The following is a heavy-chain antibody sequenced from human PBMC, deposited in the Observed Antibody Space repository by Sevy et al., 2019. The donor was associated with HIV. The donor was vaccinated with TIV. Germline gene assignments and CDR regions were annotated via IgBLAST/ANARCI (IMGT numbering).Heavy chain of an antibody. CDR1: GFIFDDYA. D-gene: IGHD2-21*02. Sequence: GGSLRLSCAASGFIFDDYALHWVRQVPGRGLEWVAGITWNSGKIVYAASVRGRFTISRENTKNSLHLQMNSLKADDTDFYYCAKARGAMAVVFCGADCYFDSWGRGTLVTVS. CDR3: AKARGAMAVVFCGADCYFDS. V-gene: IGHV3-9*01. CDR2: ITWNSGKI. J-gene: IGHJ4*02.